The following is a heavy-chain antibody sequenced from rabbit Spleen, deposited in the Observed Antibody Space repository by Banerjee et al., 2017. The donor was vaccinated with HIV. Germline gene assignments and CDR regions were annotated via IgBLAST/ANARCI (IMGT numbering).Heavy chain of an antibody. J-gene: IGHJ6*01. V-gene: IGHV1S40*01. CDR3: ARDTSTSFSTYGMDL. D-gene: IGHD1-1*01. Sequence: QSLEESGGDLVKPGASLTLTCTASGFSFNGNYYMCWVRQAPEKGLEWIACIDTGSGSTDYASWVNGRFTISKTSSTTVNLKMTSLTAADTATYFCARDTSTSFSTYGMDLWGPGTLVTVS. CDR1: GFSFNGNYY. CDR2: IDTGSGST.